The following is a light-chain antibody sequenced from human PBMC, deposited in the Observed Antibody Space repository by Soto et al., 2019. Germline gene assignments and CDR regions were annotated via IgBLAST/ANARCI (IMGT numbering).Light chain of an antibody. J-gene: IGLJ1*01. V-gene: IGLV2-14*01. CDR3: ASLTTTNFV. CDR1: SSDVGAYNL. Sequence: QSVLTQPASVSGSSGQSITISCTGTSSDVGAYNLVSWYQHLPDKAPKLIISEVTNRPSGVSDRFSGSKSGNTASLTISGLQAEDEADYYCASLTTTNFVFGSGTKVTVL. CDR2: EVT.